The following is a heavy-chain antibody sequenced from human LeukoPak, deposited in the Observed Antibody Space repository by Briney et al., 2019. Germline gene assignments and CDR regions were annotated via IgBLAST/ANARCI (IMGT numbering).Heavy chain of an antibody. V-gene: IGHV3-23*01. CDR3: AKGGLENYFDY. CDR2: ISGNGGST. Sequence: GGSLRLSCAASGFTFSSYAMSWVRQAPGEGLEWVSAISGNGGSTYYADSVKGRFTISRDNSKNTLYLQMISLRAEDTAVYYCAKGGLENYFDYWGQGTLVTVSS. J-gene: IGHJ4*02. D-gene: IGHD5-24*01. CDR1: GFTFSSYA.